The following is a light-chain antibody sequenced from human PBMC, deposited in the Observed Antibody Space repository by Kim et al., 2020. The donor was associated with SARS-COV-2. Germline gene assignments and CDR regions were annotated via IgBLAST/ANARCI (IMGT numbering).Light chain of an antibody. J-gene: IGLJ1*01. CDR2: KDS. V-gene: IGLV3-27*01. CDR3: YSASDNNLV. Sequence: SYELTQPSSVSVSPGQTARITCSGDLLAKKYVRWFQQKPGQAPLLLIFKDSERPSGIPERFSGSSSGTTVTLTISGAQVEDEADYYCYSASDNNLVFGTG. CDR1: LLAKKY.